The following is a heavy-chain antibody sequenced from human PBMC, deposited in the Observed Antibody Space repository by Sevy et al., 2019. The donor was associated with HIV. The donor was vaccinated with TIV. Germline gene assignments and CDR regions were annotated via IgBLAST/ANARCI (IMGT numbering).Heavy chain of an antibody. Sequence: GGSLRLSCAASGFTFSSYAMSWVRQAPGKGLEWVSAISGSGGSTYYADSVKGRFTISRDNSKNTLYLQMNSLRAEDTAVYYCAKGNKGDYDFWSGYPAEYFQHWGQGTLVTDSS. CDR1: GFTFSSYA. CDR3: AKGNKGDYDFWSGYPAEYFQH. D-gene: IGHD3-3*01. V-gene: IGHV3-23*01. J-gene: IGHJ1*01. CDR2: ISGSGGST.